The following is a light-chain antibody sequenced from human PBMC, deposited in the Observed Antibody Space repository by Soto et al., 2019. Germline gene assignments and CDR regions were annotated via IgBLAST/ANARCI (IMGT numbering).Light chain of an antibody. CDR3: SSFAGSNNFPYV. J-gene: IGLJ1*01. Sequence: QSALTQPASVSGSPGQSITISCTGTISDVGGYNYVSWYQQHPGKAPKLMIYEVSNRPSGVSNRFSGSKSGNTASLTVSGLQAEDEADYYCSSFAGSNNFPYVFGTGTKLTVL. CDR1: ISDVGGYNY. V-gene: IGLV2-14*01. CDR2: EVS.